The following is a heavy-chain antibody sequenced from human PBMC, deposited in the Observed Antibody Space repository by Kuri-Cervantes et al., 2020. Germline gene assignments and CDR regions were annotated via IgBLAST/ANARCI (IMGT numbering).Heavy chain of an antibody. Sequence: SLTCTVSGGSISSYYWSWIRQPPGKGLEWIGYIYYSGSTNYNPSLKSRVTISVDTSKNQFSLKLSSVTAADTAVYYCARGTHGATALDYWGQGTLVTVSS. D-gene: IGHD1-26*01. V-gene: IGHV4-59*01. J-gene: IGHJ4*02. CDR2: IYYSGST. CDR3: ARGTHGATALDY. CDR1: GGSISSYY.